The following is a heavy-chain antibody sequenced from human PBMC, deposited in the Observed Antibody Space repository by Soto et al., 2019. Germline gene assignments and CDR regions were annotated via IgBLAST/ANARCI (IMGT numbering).Heavy chain of an antibody. CDR2: INHSGST. J-gene: IGHJ6*02. CDR3: ARERRSYGSGSYRWGYYGMDV. CDR1: GGPFSDYY. Sequence: SETLSLTCAVYGGPFSDYYWSWIRQPPGKGLEWIGEINHSGSTNYNPSLKSRVTISVDTSKNQFSLKLSSVTAADTAVYYCARERRSYGSGSYRWGYYGMDVWGQGTTVT. D-gene: IGHD3-10*01. V-gene: IGHV4-34*01.